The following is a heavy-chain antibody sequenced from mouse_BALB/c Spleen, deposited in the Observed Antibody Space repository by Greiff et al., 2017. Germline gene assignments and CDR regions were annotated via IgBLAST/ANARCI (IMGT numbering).Heavy chain of an antibody. J-gene: IGHJ4*01. V-gene: IGHV1S135*01. D-gene: IGHD2-4*01. CDR2: IDPYNGGT. CDR3: ASVDYDVEYYAMDY. CDR1: GYTFTNYN. Sequence: EVQLQQSGPELVKPGASVKVSCKASGYTFTNYNMNWVKQSPGKGLEWIGSIDPYNGGTSYNQKFKGKATLTVDKSSSTAYMHLNSLTSEDTAVYYCASVDYDVEYYAMDYWGQGTSVTVSA.